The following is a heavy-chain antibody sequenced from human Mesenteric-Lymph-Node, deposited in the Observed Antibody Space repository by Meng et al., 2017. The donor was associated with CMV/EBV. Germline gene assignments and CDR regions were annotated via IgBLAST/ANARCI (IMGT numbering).Heavy chain of an antibody. CDR2: INPSSGRA. Sequence: TASGGTFTAYHIHWVRQAPGQGLGWVGDINPSSGRATLAQRFQGSVTLTRDTSMSTVYLELRSLTSDDTAVYYCAADILRITAGDYWGQGALVTVSS. V-gene: IGHV1-2*02. J-gene: IGHJ4*02. CDR1: GGTFTAYH. CDR3: AADILRITAGDY. D-gene: IGHD2-15*01.